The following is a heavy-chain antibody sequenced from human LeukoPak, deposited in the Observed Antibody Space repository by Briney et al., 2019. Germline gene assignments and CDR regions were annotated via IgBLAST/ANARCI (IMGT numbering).Heavy chain of an antibody. CDR3: ARIGRGYSYGYYYFDY. V-gene: IGHV1-2*06. CDR2: INPNSGGT. J-gene: IGHJ4*02. CDR1: GCTFTGYY. Sequence: ASLKDSCKASGCTFTGYYMHAVRQGPGEGLEWMGPINPNSGGTNYAQKLQGRVTMTRDTSISKAYMELSRLRSDDTAVYYCARIGRGYSYGYYYFDYWGQGTLVTVSS. D-gene: IGHD5-18*01.